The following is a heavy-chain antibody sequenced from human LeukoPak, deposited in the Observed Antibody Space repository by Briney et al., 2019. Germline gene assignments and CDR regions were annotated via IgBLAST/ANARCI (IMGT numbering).Heavy chain of an antibody. CDR3: ARVSPTIAAAGTWADSFDI. D-gene: IGHD6-13*01. J-gene: IGHJ3*02. CDR1: VGTFSSYT. CDR2: MITILVIA. V-gene: IGHV1-69*02. Sequence: SVTVSSKASVGTFSSYTISWVRNAPGQGLEWRGRMITILVIAKSTQKLPARVTITADKSTSTAYMELSSLSSEDTAAYYCARVSPTIAAAGTWADSFDIWGQGTMVTVSS.